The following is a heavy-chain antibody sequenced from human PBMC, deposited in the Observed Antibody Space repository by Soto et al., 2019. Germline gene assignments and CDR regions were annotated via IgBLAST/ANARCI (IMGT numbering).Heavy chain of an antibody. J-gene: IGHJ4*02. V-gene: IGHV1-18*01. CDR1: CCTFTSCG. CDR2: ISAYNCNT. D-gene: IGHD3-9*01. CDR3: PRESPQGYFDWLSFSPYFDY. Sequence: ASAMVSCRASCCTFTSCGISWVRQAPGQGLEWMGWISAYNCNTNYAQKLQRRVTMTTDTSTSTAYMELRSLRSDDTAVYYCPRESPQGYFDWLSFSPYFDYWGQGTLVNVSS.